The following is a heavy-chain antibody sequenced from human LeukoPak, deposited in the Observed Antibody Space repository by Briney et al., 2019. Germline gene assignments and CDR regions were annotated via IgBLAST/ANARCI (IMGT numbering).Heavy chain of an antibody. CDR3: AREGDEGYLFDY. CDR2: TYYRSKWYN. V-gene: IGHV6-1*01. J-gene: IGHJ4*02. Sequence: SQTLSLTCAISGDSVSSNSAAWSWIRQSPSRGLEWLGRTYYRSKWYNAYAVSVKSRITINPDTSKNQFSLQLNSVPPEDTAVYYCAREGDEGYLFDYWGQGTLVTVSS. CDR1: GDSVSSNSAA. D-gene: IGHD5-24*01.